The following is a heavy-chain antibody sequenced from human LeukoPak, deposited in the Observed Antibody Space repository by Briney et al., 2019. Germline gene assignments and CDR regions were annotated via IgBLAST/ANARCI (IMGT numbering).Heavy chain of an antibody. CDR2: IIPIFGTA. J-gene: IGHJ3*02. Sequence: SVKVSCKASGGTFSSYAISWVRQAPGQGLEWMRGIIPIFGTANYAQKFQGRVTITADESTSTAYMELSSLRSEDTAVYYCARGVAKYYDSSGYYGHAFDIWGQGTMVTVSS. CDR1: GGTFSSYA. V-gene: IGHV1-69*13. CDR3: ARGVAKYYDSSGYYGHAFDI. D-gene: IGHD3-22*01.